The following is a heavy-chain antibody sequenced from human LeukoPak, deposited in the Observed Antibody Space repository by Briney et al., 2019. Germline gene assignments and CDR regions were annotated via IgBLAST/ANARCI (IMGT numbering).Heavy chain of an antibody. D-gene: IGHD4-17*01. J-gene: IGHJ4*02. V-gene: IGHV5-51*01. CDR1: GYDFSGDW. CDR2: IYPGDSDT. CDR3: ARPVYNGDDEFFDY. Sequence: GESLKISCKGSGYDFSGDWIGWVRQLPGKGLELMGIIYPGDSDTRYSPSFQGQVTISADKSISTAYLQWNSLRASDTAMYYCARPVYNGDDEFFDYWGQGTLVTVSS.